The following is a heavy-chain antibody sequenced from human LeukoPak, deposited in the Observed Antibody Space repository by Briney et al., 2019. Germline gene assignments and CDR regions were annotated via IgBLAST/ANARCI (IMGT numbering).Heavy chain of an antibody. CDR3: ARQRGDYAENFDY. CDR1: GYRFTNHW. J-gene: IGHJ4*02. D-gene: IGHD4-17*01. V-gene: IGHV5-51*01. Sequence: GASLQISCKGSGYRFTNHWIGWVRQMPGKGLEWMGIIYPGDSETRYSPSFQGQVTISADTSMSTAYLQWSSLKASDTAMYYCARQRGDYAENFDYWGQGTLVTVSS. CDR2: IYPGDSET.